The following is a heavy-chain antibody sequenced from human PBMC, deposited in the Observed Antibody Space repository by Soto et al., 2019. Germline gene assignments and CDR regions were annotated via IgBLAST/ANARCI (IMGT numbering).Heavy chain of an antibody. CDR3: ATYSNSWYYFEN. V-gene: IGHV3-15*01. J-gene: IGHJ4*02. CDR2: IKSKTAGGTV. D-gene: IGHD6-13*01. Sequence: GGALRLYCAVSGFSFCDAWVGWVRQAPGKGLECVGRIKSKTAGGTVGYATPVKGRFTISRDDSENTLYLQMDSLETEDTAVYYCATYSNSWYYFENWGQGT. CDR1: GFSFCDAW.